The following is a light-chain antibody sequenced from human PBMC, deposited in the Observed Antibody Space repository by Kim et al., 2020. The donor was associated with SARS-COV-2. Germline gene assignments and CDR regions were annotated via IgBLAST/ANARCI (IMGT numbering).Light chain of an antibody. Sequence: VSVDPGKTTRITWGGKDIGSKSVDRYRQQPGQGPVLVIYYDSGRPSGIPERFSGSNSGNTATLTISRVEAGDEADYYCQVWDIDVVFGGGTQLTVL. CDR3: QVWDIDVV. CDR2: YDS. V-gene: IGLV3-21*04. J-gene: IGLJ2*01. CDR1: DIGSKS.